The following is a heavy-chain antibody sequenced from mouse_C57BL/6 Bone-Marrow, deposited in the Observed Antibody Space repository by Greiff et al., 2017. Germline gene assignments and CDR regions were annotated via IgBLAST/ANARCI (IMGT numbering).Heavy chain of an antibody. Sequence: EVKLMESGGGLVKPGGSLKLSCAASGFTFSSYAMSWVRQTPEKRLEWVATISDGGSYTYYPANVKGRFTISRDNAKNNLYLQMSHLKSEDTAMYYCAREWLPDYYAMDYWGQGTSGTVSS. V-gene: IGHV5-4*01. D-gene: IGHD2-2*01. CDR3: AREWLPDYYAMDY. J-gene: IGHJ4*01. CDR1: GFTFSSYA. CDR2: ISDGGSYT.